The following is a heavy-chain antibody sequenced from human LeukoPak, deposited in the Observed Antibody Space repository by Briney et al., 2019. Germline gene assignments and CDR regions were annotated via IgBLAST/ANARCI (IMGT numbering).Heavy chain of an antibody. J-gene: IGHJ4*02. CDR3: ARMGRYYDILTGYYPEYLDY. D-gene: IGHD3-9*01. Sequence: SETLSLTCTVSGGSISSSSYYWGWIRQPPGKGLEWIGSIYYSGSTYYNPSLKSRVTISVDTSKNQFSLKLSSVTAADTAVYYCARMGRYYDILTGYYPEYLDYWGQGTLVTVSS. CDR1: GGSISSSSYY. V-gene: IGHV4-39*01. CDR2: IYYSGST.